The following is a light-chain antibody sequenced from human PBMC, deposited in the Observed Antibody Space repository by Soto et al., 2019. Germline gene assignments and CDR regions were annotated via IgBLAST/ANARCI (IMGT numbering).Light chain of an antibody. CDR3: NSYTSSSTWV. CDR2: EVS. V-gene: IGLV2-14*01. Sequence: QSALTQPASVSGSPGQSITISCTGTSSDVGGYEYVSWYQHHPGKAPKLIIYEVSNRPSGVSNRFSGSKSGNTASLTISGLQAEDEADYYCNSYTSSSTWVFGGGTKLTVL. CDR1: SSDVGGYEY. J-gene: IGLJ3*02.